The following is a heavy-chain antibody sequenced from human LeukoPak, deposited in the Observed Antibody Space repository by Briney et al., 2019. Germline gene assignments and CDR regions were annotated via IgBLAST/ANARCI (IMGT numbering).Heavy chain of an antibody. CDR1: GFTFSSYS. V-gene: IGHV3-48*02. Sequence: GGSLRLSCAASGFTFSSYSMNWVRLAPGKGLEWVSYISSRNTIYYADSVKGRFTISRDNAKNSLYLQMNSLRDEDTAVYYCARRTEGAFDTWGQGTMVTVSS. J-gene: IGHJ3*02. D-gene: IGHD2-8*02. CDR3: ARRTEGAFDT. CDR2: ISSRNTI.